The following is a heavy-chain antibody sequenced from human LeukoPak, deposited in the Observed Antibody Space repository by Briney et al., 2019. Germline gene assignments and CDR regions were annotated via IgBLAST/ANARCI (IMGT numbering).Heavy chain of an antibody. Sequence: PGRSLRLSCAASGFTFSSYGMHWVRQAPGKGLEWVAIIWYDGSNTYYADSVKGRFTISRDNSKNTLYLQMNSLRAEDTAVYYCARIGYCSGGSCYWVYFDYWGRGTLVTVSS. V-gene: IGHV3-33*01. CDR1: GFTFSSYG. CDR3: ARIGYCSGGSCYWVYFDY. D-gene: IGHD2-15*01. J-gene: IGHJ4*02. CDR2: IWYDGSNT.